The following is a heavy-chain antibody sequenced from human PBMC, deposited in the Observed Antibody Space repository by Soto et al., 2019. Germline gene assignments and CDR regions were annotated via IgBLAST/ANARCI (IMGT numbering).Heavy chain of an antibody. CDR2: IIPILGIA. D-gene: IGHD3-22*01. Sequence: QVQLVQSGAEVKKPGSSVKVSCKASGGTFSSYTISWVRQAPGQGLEWMGRIIPILGIANYAQKFQGRVTITADKYTSTAYMELSSLRSEDTAVYYCARAFYYYDSSGYHTANFDYWGQGTLVTVSS. CDR3: ARAFYYYDSSGYHTANFDY. J-gene: IGHJ4*02. V-gene: IGHV1-69*02. CDR1: GGTFSSYT.